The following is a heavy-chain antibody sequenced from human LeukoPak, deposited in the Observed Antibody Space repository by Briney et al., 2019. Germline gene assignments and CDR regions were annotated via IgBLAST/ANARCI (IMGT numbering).Heavy chain of an antibody. CDR1: GFTFNNDW. J-gene: IGHJ3*02. CDR3: TTGGNVLVAGTRAFDI. Sequence: GSLILSCAASGFTFNNDWMNWVRQAPGKGLEWVGRIKSKIDGGTTDYAAPVKGRFTISRDDSKNTLYLQMNSLKTEDTAVYYCTTGGNVLVAGTRAFDIWGQGTVVTVSS. CDR2: IKSKIDGGTT. D-gene: IGHD6-19*01. V-gene: IGHV3-15*07.